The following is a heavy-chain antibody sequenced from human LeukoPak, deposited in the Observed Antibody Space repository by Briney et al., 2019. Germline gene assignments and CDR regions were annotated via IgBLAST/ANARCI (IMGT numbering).Heavy chain of an antibody. D-gene: IGHD6-19*01. CDR1: GYTFTGYY. V-gene: IGHV1-2*02. CDR3: ASSTYYSGWVDY. J-gene: IGHJ4*02. Sequence: ASVKVSCNASGYTFTGYYIYWVRHPPGQGLDLMGWSNPNSGDTHYAQKFQGRVTTTRDTSTSTAYMVLSSLRTAATAVFYCASSTYYSGWVDYWGQGTLVTVSS. CDR2: SNPNSGDT.